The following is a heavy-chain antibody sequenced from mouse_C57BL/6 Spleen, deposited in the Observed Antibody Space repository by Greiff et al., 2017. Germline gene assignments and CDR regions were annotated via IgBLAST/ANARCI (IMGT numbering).Heavy chain of an antibody. Sequence: DVQLVESGPGLVKPSQSLSLTCSVTGYSITSGYYWNWIRQFPGNKLEWMGYISYDGSNNYNPSLKNRISITRDTSKNQFFLKLNSVTTEDTATYYCARGTPYYYGSTLYYFDYWGQGTTLTVSS. CDR2: ISYDGSN. CDR1: GYSITSGYY. J-gene: IGHJ2*01. D-gene: IGHD1-1*01. V-gene: IGHV3-6*01. CDR3: ARGTPYYYGSTLYYFDY.